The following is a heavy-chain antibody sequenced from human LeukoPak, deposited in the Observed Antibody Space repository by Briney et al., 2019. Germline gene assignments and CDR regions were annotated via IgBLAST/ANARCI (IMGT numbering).Heavy chain of an antibody. CDR2: IYYSGST. J-gene: IGHJ1*01. D-gene: IGHD2-15*01. CDR3: ARGGVSVVVDATGYFQH. CDR1: GGSISSSSYY. V-gene: IGHV4-39*07. Sequence: SETLSLTCTVSGGSISSSSYYWGWIRQPPGKGLEWIGSIYYSGSTYYNPSLKSRVTISVDTSKNQFSLKLSSVTAADTAVYYCARGGVSVVVDATGYFQHWGQGTLVTVSS.